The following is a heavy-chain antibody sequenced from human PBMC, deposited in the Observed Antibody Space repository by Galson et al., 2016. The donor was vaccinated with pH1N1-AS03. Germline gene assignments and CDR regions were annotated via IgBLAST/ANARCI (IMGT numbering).Heavy chain of an antibody. V-gene: IGHV4-59*01. CDR3: ARAGPSGYADFDY. J-gene: IGHJ4*02. Sequence: LSLTCTISGDSFSNYYWSWIRETPGRGLEWIGYIYYTGNTKDNPSLESRVIISLDTSKNQFSLTLKSVTAADTAVYYCARAGPSGYADFDYWSQGILVTVSS. CDR2: IYYTGNT. CDR1: GDSFSNYY. D-gene: IGHD3-22*01.